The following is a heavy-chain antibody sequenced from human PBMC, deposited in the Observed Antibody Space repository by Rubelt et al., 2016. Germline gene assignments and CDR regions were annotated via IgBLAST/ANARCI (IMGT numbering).Heavy chain of an antibody. D-gene: IGHD2-15*01. CDR2: INPNSGGT. V-gene: IGHV1-2*02. Sequence: QVQLVQSGAEVKKPGASVKVSCKASGYTFTGYYMHWVRQAPGQGLEWMGWINPNSGGTNYAQKFQGRVTRTRETSSSTAYMELSRLRADDTAVYYCARDYCSGGSCYSVFDYWGQGTLSPSPQ. J-gene: IGHJ4*02. CDR1: GYTFTGYY. CDR3: ARDYCSGGSCYSVFDY.